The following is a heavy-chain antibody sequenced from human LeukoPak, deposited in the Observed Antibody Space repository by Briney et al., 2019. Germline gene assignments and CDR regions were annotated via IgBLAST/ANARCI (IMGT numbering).Heavy chain of an antibody. CDR1: GGSISSSSYY. D-gene: IGHD6-13*01. CDR2: INHSGST. J-gene: IGHJ6*03. V-gene: IGHV4-39*07. Sequence: SETLSLTCTVSGGSISSSSYYWSWIRQPPGKGLEWIGEINHSGSTNYNPSLKSRVTISVDTSKNQFSLKLSSVTAADTAVYYCAREASSIAAAVQYYYYYMDVWGKGTTVTVSS. CDR3: AREASSIAAAVQYYYYYMDV.